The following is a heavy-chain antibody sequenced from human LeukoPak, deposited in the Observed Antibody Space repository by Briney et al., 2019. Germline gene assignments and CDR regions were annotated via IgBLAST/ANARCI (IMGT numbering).Heavy chain of an antibody. Sequence: PSGGSLRLSCAASGFTFSRYWMHWVRQAPGKGLMWVSRISPDGSTTLYADSVKGRFTISRDNAKNTLYLPIESAGAEATDVYYCTTVLSSNRYHVCDYWGQGTLVTVSS. CDR2: ISPDGSTT. J-gene: IGHJ4*02. CDR3: TTVLSSNRYHVCDY. V-gene: IGHV3-74*03. CDR1: GFTFSRYW. D-gene: IGHD6-13*01.